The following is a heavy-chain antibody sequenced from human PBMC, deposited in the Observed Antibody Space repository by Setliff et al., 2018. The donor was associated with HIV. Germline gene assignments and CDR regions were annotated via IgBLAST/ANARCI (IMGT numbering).Heavy chain of an antibody. Sequence: GGSLRLSCAASGFTFSSYGMHWVRQAPGKGLEWVAFIRYDGSNKYYADSVKGRFTISRDNSKNTLYLQMNSLRAEDTAVYYCAKEFGYCSGGSCPVLMDVWGKGTTVTVSS. CDR3: AKEFGYCSGGSCPVLMDV. J-gene: IGHJ6*03. D-gene: IGHD2-15*01. V-gene: IGHV3-30*02. CDR1: GFTFSSYG. CDR2: IRYDGSNK.